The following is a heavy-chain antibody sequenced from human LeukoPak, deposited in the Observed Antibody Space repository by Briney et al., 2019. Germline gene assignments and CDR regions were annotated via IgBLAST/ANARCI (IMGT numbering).Heavy chain of an antibody. V-gene: IGHV4-59*01. CDR3: ARDIREVGDSHYFDY. CDR1: GGSISSYY. CDR2: IHYSGST. J-gene: IGHJ4*02. D-gene: IGHD1-26*01. Sequence: SETLSLTCTVSGGSISSYYWSWIRQPPGKGLEWIGLIHYSGSTTYNPSLNSRVTISIDTSKNQFSLHLSSVTGADTAVYYCARDIREVGDSHYFDYWGQGALVTVTS.